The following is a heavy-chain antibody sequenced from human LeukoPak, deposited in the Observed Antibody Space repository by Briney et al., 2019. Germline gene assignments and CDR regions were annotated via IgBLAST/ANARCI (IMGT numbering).Heavy chain of an antibody. V-gene: IGHV3-30-3*01. Sequence: GGSLRLSCAASGFTVSGDYMNWVRQAPGKGLEWVAVISYDGSNKYYADSVKGRFTISRDNSKNTLYLQMNSLRAEDTAVYYCARDSVLVVPAAMFIDYWGQGTLVTVSS. CDR1: GFTVSGDY. J-gene: IGHJ4*02. CDR2: ISYDGSNK. CDR3: ARDSVLVVPAAMFIDY. D-gene: IGHD2-2*01.